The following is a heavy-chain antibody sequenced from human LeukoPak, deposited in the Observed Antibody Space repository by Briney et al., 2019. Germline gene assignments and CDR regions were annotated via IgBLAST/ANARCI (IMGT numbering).Heavy chain of an antibody. J-gene: IGHJ4*02. V-gene: IGHV4-39*01. Sequence: PSETLSVTCTVSGGSISSSSYYWGWIRQPPGKGPEWIGTIYYVGDTYYNPSLQSRVTISVDTSKNQFSLKLSSVTAADTAVYYCARSPGSRYAYDDYWGQGTLVTVSS. CDR1: GGSISSSSYY. CDR3: ARSPGSRYAYDDY. CDR2: IYYVGDT. D-gene: IGHD6-13*01.